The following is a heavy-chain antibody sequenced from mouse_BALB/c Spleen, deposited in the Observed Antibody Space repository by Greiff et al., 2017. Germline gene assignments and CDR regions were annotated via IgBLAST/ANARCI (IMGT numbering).Heavy chain of an antibody. V-gene: IGHV3-2*02. Sequence: EVKLQESGPGLVKPSQSLSLTCTVTGYSITSDYAWNWIRQFPGNKLEWMGYISYSGSTSYNPSLKSRISITRDTSKNQFFLQLNSVTTEDTATYYCATIFPDDAMDYWGQGTSVTVSS. J-gene: IGHJ4*01. CDR3: ATIFPDDAMDY. CDR1: GYSITSDYA. CDR2: ISYSGST. D-gene: IGHD1-3*01.